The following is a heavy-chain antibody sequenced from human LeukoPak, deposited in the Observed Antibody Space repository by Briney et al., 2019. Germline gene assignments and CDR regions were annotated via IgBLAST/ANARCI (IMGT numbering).Heavy chain of an antibody. CDR2: INPNSGGT. D-gene: IGHD5-24*01. J-gene: IGHJ4*02. CDR1: GYTFTGYY. V-gene: IGHV1-2*02. CDR3: ARARWLQLSPGLFDY. Sequence: ASVKVSCKASGYTFTGYYMYWVRQAPGQGLEWMGWINPNSGGTNYAQKFQGRVTMTRDTSISTAYMELSRLRSDDTAVYYCARARWLQLSPGLFDYWGQGTLVTVSS.